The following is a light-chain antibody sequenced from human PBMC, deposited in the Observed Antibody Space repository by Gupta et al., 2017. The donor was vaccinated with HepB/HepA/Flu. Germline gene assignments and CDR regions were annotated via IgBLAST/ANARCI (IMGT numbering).Light chain of an antibody. V-gene: IGKV3-20*01. CDR2: ATS. CDR3: QQYAASPYT. J-gene: IGKJ1*01. Sequence: EVLLTQSPGTLSLSLGERGTLSCSASQTININFLVWYQQKPGQAPRLLFYATSRATDVPDRFSGSGSGTDFTLTIDRLEPEDVAVYYCQQYAASPYTFGQGTKVEIK. CDR1: QTININF.